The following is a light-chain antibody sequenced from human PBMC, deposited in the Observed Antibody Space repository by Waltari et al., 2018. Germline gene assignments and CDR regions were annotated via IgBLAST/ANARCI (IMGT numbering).Light chain of an antibody. Sequence: ETVMTQSPATLSVSPGERVTLSCRASQSVSSDLAWYHQKPGQAPRLIIYGASTRATDIPARFSGRGSGTEFTLTVSSLQSEDFGVYYCQQYNKWPPITFGQGTRLEI. CDR1: QSVSSD. V-gene: IGKV3-15*01. CDR3: QQYNKWPPIT. J-gene: IGKJ5*01. CDR2: GAS.